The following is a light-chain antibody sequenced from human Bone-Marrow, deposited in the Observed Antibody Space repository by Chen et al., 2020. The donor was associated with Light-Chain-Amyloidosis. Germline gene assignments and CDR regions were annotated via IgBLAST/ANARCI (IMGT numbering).Light chain of an antibody. CDR1: SGSIATNY. Sequence: NFMLTQPHSVSESPGKTVIISCTRSSGSIATNYAQWYQQRPGSSPTTVIYEDDQRPSGVPDRFSGTIDMSSNSASRTISGLKTEDEADYYCQSYRGSRQGVFGGGTKLTVL. CDR2: EDD. J-gene: IGLJ3*02. CDR3: QSYRGSRQGV. V-gene: IGLV6-57*01.